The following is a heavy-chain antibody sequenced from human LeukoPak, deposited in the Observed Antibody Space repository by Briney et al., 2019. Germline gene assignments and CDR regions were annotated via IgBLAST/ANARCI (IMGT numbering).Heavy chain of an antibody. D-gene: IGHD6-6*01. CDR3: ARVGRSSSLLNWFDP. CDR2: INHSGST. V-gene: IGHV4-34*01. J-gene: IGHJ5*02. Sequence: SETLSLTSAVYGRSFSGYYGSWIRQPPGKWLEWIGEINHSGSTNYNPSLKSRVTISVDTSKNQFSLKLSSVTAADTAVYYCARVGRSSSLLNWFDPWGQGTLVTVSS. CDR1: GRSFSGYY.